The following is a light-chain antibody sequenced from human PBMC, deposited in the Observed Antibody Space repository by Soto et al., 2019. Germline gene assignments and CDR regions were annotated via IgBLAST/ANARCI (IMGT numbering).Light chain of an antibody. CDR2: GAY. CDR3: QQYNNWLRT. J-gene: IGKJ1*01. CDR1: QNIRIY. V-gene: IGKV1-39*01. Sequence: DIQMTQSPSSLSVSVGDRVTITCRSSQNIRIYLNWFQQKPGKAPNLLIYGAYSLHSGVPSRFSGSGSGTDFTLTINSLQSEDFAVYYCQQYNNWLRTFGQGTKVDIK.